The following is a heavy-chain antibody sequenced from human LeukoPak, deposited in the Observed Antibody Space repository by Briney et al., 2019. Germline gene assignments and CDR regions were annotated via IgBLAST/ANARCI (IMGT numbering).Heavy chain of an antibody. CDR2: ISSSSITI. CDR1: GFTFSSYS. J-gene: IGHJ1*01. CDR3: ARDPGYCSSTSCHPEYFQH. Sequence: PGGSLRLSCAASGFTFSSYSMNWVRQAPGKGLEWVSYISSSSITIYYADSVKGRFTISRDNAKNSLYLQMNSLRAEDTAVYYCARDPGYCSSTSCHPEYFQHWGQGTLVTVSS. D-gene: IGHD2-2*01. V-gene: IGHV3-48*01.